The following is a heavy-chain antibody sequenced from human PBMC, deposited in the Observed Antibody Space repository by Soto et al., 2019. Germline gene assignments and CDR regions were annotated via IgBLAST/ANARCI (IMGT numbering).Heavy chain of an antibody. CDR1: GYTFTIYG. V-gene: IGHV1-18*01. CDR2: ISAYNGNT. CDR3: ARDVECSGGSCYRAFDI. D-gene: IGHD2-15*01. J-gene: IGHJ3*02. Sequence: ASVKVSCKASGYTFTIYGISWVRQAPGQGLEWMGWISAYNGNTNYAQKLQGRVTMTTDTSTSTAYMELRSLRSDDTAVYYCARDVECSGGSCYRAFDIWGQGTMVTVSS.